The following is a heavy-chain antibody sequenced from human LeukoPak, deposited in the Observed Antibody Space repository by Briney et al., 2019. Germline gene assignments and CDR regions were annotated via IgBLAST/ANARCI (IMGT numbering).Heavy chain of an antibody. CDR3: ARGTIAVAGSADAFDI. V-gene: IGHV3-33*01. J-gene: IGHJ3*02. D-gene: IGHD6-19*01. CDR2: IWYDGSNK. Sequence: GGSLRLSCAASGFTSSSYGMHWVRQAPGKGLEWVAVIWYDGSNKYYADSVKGRFTISRDNSKNTLYLQMNSLRAEDTAVYYCARGTIAVAGSADAFDIWGQGTMVTVSS. CDR1: GFTSSSYG.